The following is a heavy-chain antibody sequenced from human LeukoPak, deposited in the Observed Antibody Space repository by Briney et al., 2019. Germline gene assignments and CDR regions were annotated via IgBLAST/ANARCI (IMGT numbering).Heavy chain of an antibody. Sequence: GGSLRLSCVGSGFSFNTFWMNWVRQAPGKGLEWVANIKADGSETYYVDSVKGRFTISRDNSKNSLYLQMNSLGTEDTAWYHCAKGGDYGSYYYMDVWGKGTTVTVSS. V-gene: IGHV3-7*03. D-gene: IGHD4-17*01. CDR2: IKADGSET. J-gene: IGHJ6*03. CDR1: GFSFNTFW. CDR3: AKGGDYGSYYYMDV.